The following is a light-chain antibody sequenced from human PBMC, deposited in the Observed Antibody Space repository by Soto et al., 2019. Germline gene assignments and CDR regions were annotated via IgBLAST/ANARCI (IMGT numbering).Light chain of an antibody. Sequence: LTQPSSLSGSPGQSITISFTGTSSDVGRYNIVSWYQQHPGKAPKLMIYEGSKRPSGVSNRFSGSKSGNTASLTISGLQAEDEADYYCCSYAGSSTYVFGTGTKVTVL. CDR1: SSDVGRYNI. CDR3: CSYAGSSTYV. CDR2: EGS. J-gene: IGLJ1*01. V-gene: IGLV2-23*01.